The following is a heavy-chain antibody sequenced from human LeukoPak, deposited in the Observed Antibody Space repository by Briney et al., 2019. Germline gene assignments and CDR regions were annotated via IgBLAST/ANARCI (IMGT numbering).Heavy chain of an antibody. D-gene: IGHD3-22*01. J-gene: IGHJ4*02. CDR1: GFTFRTYG. CDR2: ISSDGSNK. CDR3: ARGGKYYYDSSGYHASNDY. Sequence: PGGSLRLSCAASGFTFRTYGLHWVRQAPGKGLEWVAVISSDGSNKYYADSVKGRFTISRDNSKNTLYLQMNSLRAEDTAVYYCARGGKYYYDSSGYHASNDYWGQGTLVTVSS. V-gene: IGHV3-30*03.